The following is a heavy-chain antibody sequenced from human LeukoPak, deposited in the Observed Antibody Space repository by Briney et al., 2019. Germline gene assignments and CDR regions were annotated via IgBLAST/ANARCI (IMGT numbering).Heavy chain of an antibody. CDR2: IREDGTEK. J-gene: IGHJ4*02. V-gene: IGHV3-7*01. CDR3: ARHVGIGF. Sequence: PGGSLRLSCTASGFTFSGAWMTWVRQAPGKGLEWVANIREDGTEKNYVDSVKGRFTISRDNAKNSLFLQMSNLRDDDTAIYYCARHVGIGFWGQGTLVTVSS. D-gene: IGHD7-27*01. CDR1: GFTFSGAW.